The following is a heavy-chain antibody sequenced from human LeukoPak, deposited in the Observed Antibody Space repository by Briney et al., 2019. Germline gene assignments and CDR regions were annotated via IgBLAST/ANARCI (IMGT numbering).Heavy chain of an antibody. V-gene: IGHV3-53*01. J-gene: IGHJ4*02. Sequence: GGSLRHSCAASGVTLSDNYISWVRQAPGKGLERVSVIYSGGSTKYTDSVNARFTVSRDNSKNTVYLQMNSLRADDTAVYYCARATRDNWGQGTLVSVSS. CDR2: IYSGGST. CDR3: ARATRDN. CDR1: GVTLSDNY.